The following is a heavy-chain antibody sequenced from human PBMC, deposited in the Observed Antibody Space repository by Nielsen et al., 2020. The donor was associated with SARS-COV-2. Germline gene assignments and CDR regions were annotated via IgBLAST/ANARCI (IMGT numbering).Heavy chain of an antibody. CDR3: ARVYYDFWSGAKAEPDAFDI. CDR2: INHSGST. J-gene: IGHJ3*02. V-gene: IGHV4-34*01. Sequence: SETLSLTCTVSGGSFSGYYWSWIRQPPGKGLEWIGEINHSGSTNYNPSLKSRVTISVDTSKNQFSLKLSSVTAADTAVYYCARVYYDFWSGAKAEPDAFDIWGQGTMVTVSS. CDR1: GGSFSGYY. D-gene: IGHD3-3*01.